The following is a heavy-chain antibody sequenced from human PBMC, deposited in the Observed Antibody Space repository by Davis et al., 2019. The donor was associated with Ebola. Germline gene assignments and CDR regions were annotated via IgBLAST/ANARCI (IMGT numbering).Heavy chain of an antibody. D-gene: IGHD2-8*01. Sequence: ASVKVSCKVSGYTLTELSMHWVRQAPGQGLEWMGWINPNSGGTNYAQKFQGWVTMTRDTSISTAYMELSRLRSDDTAVYYCARDSRILYYFGADYYYMDVWGKGTTVTVSS. CDR1: GYTLTELS. CDR2: INPNSGGT. CDR3: ARDSRILYYFGADYYYMDV. V-gene: IGHV1-2*04. J-gene: IGHJ6*03.